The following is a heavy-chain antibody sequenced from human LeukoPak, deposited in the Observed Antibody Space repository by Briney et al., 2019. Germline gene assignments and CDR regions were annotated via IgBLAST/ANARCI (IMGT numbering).Heavy chain of an antibody. Sequence: ASVKVSCKASGGTFSSYAISWVRQAPGQGLEWMGGIIPIFGTANYAQKFQGRVTITADESTSTAYMELSSLRSEDTAVYYCARAEDTAMVYFDYWGQGTLVTVSS. CDR1: GGTFSSYA. CDR2: IIPIFGTA. D-gene: IGHD5-18*01. CDR3: ARAEDTAMVYFDY. V-gene: IGHV1-69*01. J-gene: IGHJ4*02.